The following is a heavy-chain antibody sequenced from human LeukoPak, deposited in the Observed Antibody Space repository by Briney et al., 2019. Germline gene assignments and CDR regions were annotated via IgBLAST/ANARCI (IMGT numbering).Heavy chain of an antibody. CDR2: ISRTSTWI. J-gene: IGHJ4*02. V-gene: IGHV3-21*01. CDR1: GFTFSDYS. Sequence: GGSLRLSCAASGFTFSDYSMQWVRQAPGKGLEWVSSISRTSTWIYYADSVKGRFTISRDNAGNSLYLQMNSLRAEDTAVYYCARDRGITGTTGNDYWGQGTLVTVSS. D-gene: IGHD1-20*01. CDR3: ARDRGITGTTGNDY.